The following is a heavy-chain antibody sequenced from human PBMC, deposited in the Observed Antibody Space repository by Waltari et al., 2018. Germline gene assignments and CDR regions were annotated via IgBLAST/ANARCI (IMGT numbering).Heavy chain of an antibody. J-gene: IGHJ3*01. D-gene: IGHD4-17*01. CDR3: AKDGDYSLTEYDAFDV. CDR2: ISFDGKKI. Sequence: VQLLASGGGVVQPGGSLRLSCAASGFIFSSPGMHWVRQIPGKGLEWVAFISFDGKKIFDADAVRGRFTISRDKSNNIVFLQMNSLRPEDSGVYYCAKDGDYSLTEYDAFDVWGQGTVVTVSP. CDR1: GFIFSSPG. V-gene: IGHV3-30*02.